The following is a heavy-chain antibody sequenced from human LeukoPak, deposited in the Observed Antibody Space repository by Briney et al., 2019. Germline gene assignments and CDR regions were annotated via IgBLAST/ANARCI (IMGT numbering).Heavy chain of an antibody. CDR2: ISSNGGST. V-gene: IGHV3-64*01. Sequence: GGSLRLSCAASGFIFSSYAMHWVRQAPGKGLEYVSGISSNGGSTYYANSVKGRFTISRDNSKNTLYLQMNSLRAEDTAVYYRARVEGYSYGNDYWGQGTLVTVSS. D-gene: IGHD5-18*01. J-gene: IGHJ4*02. CDR3: ARVEGYSYGNDY. CDR1: GFIFSSYA.